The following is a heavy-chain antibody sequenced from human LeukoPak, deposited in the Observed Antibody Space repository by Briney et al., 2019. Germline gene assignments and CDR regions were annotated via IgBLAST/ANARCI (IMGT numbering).Heavy chain of an antibody. CDR3: ARTAGVLKYYFDY. CDR2: IIPILGIA. Sequence: ASVTVSCKASGGTFSGYAISWVRQAPGQGLEWMGRIIPILGIANYAQKFQGRVTITADKSTSTAYMELSSLRSEDTAVYYCARTAGVLKYYFDYWGQGTLVTVSS. V-gene: IGHV1-69*04. J-gene: IGHJ4*02. D-gene: IGHD7-27*01. CDR1: GGTFSGYA.